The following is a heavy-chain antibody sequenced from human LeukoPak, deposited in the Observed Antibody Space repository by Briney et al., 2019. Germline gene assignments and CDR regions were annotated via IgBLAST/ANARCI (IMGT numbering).Heavy chain of an antibody. Sequence: WGSLRLSCAASGVTFSNAWMSWVRQAPGKGLEWVGRIYSKTDGGTTDYAAPVTGRFTHSRDDSKNTLYLQMNSLKTDDTPVYYCTTDQVGSSWPYYFDYWVQGTLVTLSS. D-gene: IGHD6-13*01. J-gene: IGHJ4*02. CDR3: TTDQVGSSWPYYFDY. CDR1: GVTFSNAW. CDR2: IYSKTDGGTT. V-gene: IGHV3-15*01.